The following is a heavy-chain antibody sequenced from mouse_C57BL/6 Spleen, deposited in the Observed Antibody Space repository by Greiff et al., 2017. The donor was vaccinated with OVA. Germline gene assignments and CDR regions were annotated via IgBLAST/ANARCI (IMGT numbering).Heavy chain of an antibody. CDR1: GYSITSGYY. CDR3: ARDQITTVPSYGAMDY. Sequence: EVKLQESGPGLVKPSQSLSLTCSVTGYSITSGYYWNWIRQFPGNKLEWMGYISYDGSNNYNPSLKNRISITRDTSKNQFFLKLNSVTTEDTATYYCARDQITTVPSYGAMDYWGQGTSVTVSS. D-gene: IGHD1-1*01. CDR2: ISYDGSN. V-gene: IGHV3-6*01. J-gene: IGHJ4*01.